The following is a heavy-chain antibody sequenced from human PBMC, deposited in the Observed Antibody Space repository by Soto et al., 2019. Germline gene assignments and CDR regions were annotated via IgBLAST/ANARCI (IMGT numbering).Heavy chain of an antibody. V-gene: IGHV1-18*04. Sequence: QVQLVQSGAEVKKPGASVKVSCKASGYTFTSYGISWVRQAPGQGLEWMGWTSAYNGNTNYAQKLQGRVTMTTDTSTSTAYMELRSLRSDDTAVYYCARDQNVGANLGGGPVTDYWGQGTLVTVSS. D-gene: IGHD1-26*01. CDR2: TSAYNGNT. CDR3: ARDQNVGANLGGGPVTDY. J-gene: IGHJ4*02. CDR1: GYTFTSYG.